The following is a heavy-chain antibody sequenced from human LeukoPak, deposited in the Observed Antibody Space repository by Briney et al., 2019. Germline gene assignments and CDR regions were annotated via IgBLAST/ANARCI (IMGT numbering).Heavy chain of an antibody. V-gene: IGHV3-30*04. CDR2: ISYDGSNK. J-gene: IGHJ4*02. D-gene: IGHD2-15*01. CDR3: ARGLGGYCSGGSCLRGNYFDY. Sequence: PGRSLRLSCAASGFTFSSYAMHWVRQAPGKGLEWVAVISYDGSNKYYADPVKGRFTISRDNSKNTLYLQMNSLRAEDTAVYYCARGLGGYCSGGSCLRGNYFDYWGQGTLVTVSS. CDR1: GFTFSSYA.